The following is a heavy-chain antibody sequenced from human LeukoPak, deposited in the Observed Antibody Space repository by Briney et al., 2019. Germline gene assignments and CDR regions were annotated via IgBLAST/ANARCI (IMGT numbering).Heavy chain of an antibody. Sequence: ASVKVSCKASGYTFTSYYMHWVRQAPGQGLERMGIINPSGGSTSYAQKFQGRVTMTRDTSTSTVYMELSSLRSEDTAVYYCARVVPAATLDYWGQGTLVTVSS. D-gene: IGHD2-2*01. CDR1: GYTFTSYY. J-gene: IGHJ4*02. CDR2: INPSGGST. V-gene: IGHV1-46*01. CDR3: ARVVPAATLDY.